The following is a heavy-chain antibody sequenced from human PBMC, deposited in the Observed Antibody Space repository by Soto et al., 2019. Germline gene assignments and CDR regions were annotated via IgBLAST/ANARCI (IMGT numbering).Heavy chain of an antibody. CDR3: ARALVRTYYYDSSGPNAFDI. CDR2: IIPIFGTA. CDR1: GGTFSSYA. D-gene: IGHD3-22*01. Sequence: VASVKVSCKASGGTFSSYAISWVRQAPGQGLEWMGGIIPIFGTANYAQKFQGRVTITADESTSTAYMELSSLRSEDTAVYYCARALVRTYYYDSSGPNAFDIWGQGTMVTVSS. V-gene: IGHV1-69*13. J-gene: IGHJ3*02.